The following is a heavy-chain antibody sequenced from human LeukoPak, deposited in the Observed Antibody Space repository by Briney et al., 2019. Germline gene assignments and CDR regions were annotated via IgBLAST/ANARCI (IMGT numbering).Heavy chain of an antibody. V-gene: IGHV3-23*01. Sequence: PGGSLRLSCAASGFTFSIYAMSWVRLAPGKGLEWVSSIYGGGDTTYYADSVKGRFTISRDTSKNTLYLQMDGLRAEDMATYYCAKGRGGSCYSGLDSWGQGTLVTVSS. CDR1: GFTFSIYA. J-gene: IGHJ4*02. CDR2: IYGGGDTT. D-gene: IGHD2-15*01. CDR3: AKGRGGSCYSGLDS.